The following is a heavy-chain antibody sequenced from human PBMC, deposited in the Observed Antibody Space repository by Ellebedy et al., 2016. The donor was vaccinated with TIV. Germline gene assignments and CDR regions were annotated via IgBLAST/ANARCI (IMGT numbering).Heavy chain of an antibody. CDR3: ARGWSSGRTIDY. Sequence: PSETLSLTCTVSGGSIGGYYWNWIRQSAGKGLEWIGRIYTSGSTNYNPSLKSRVTMSIDTSNKQFSLKLTSVTAADTAVYLWARGWSSGRTIDYWGQGTLVTVSS. CDR1: GGSIGGYY. CDR2: IYTSGST. D-gene: IGHD3-10*01. V-gene: IGHV4-4*07. J-gene: IGHJ4*02.